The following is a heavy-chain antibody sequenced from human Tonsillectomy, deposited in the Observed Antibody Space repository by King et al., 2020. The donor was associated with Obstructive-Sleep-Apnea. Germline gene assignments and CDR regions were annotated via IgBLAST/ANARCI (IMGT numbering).Heavy chain of an antibody. Sequence: VQLVESGGGLVKPGGSLRLSCAGSGFIFSDYYMSWIRQAPGKGLEWVSYISSSSSFTNNADSVKGRFIISRDNAKNSLYLQRNSLRAEDTAVYYCAREPAAIYAVDYWGQGTLVTVSS. V-gene: IGHV3-11*06. CDR1: GFIFSDYY. D-gene: IGHD2-2*01. CDR3: AREPAAIYAVDY. CDR2: ISSSSSFT. J-gene: IGHJ4*02.